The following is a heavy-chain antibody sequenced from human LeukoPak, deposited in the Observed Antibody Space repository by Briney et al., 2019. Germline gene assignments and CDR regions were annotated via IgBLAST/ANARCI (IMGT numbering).Heavy chain of an antibody. CDR3: ARLADRESGGLHFDY. J-gene: IGHJ4*02. CDR2: IYYSGST. CDR1: GGSISSYY. D-gene: IGHD3-10*01. Sequence: SETLSLTCTVSGGSISSYYWSWIRQPPGKGLEWIGYIYYSGSTNYNPSLKSRVTISVDTSKNQFSLKLSSVTAADTAVYYCARLADRESGGLHFDYWGQGTLVTVSS. V-gene: IGHV4-59*08.